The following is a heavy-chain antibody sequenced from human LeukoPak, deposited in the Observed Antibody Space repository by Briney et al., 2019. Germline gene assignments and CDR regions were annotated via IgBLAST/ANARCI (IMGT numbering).Heavy chain of an antibody. Sequence: PGGSLRLSCSTSGFTFSSYAMHWVRQAPGKGLEWVAIISYDGSNEFYADSVKGRFTISRDNSKNTLYLQMNSLGPEDTAMYYCAKVAKGNIVVVTALDYWGPGALVTVSS. J-gene: IGHJ4*02. CDR2: ISYDGSNE. CDR1: GFTFSSYA. V-gene: IGHV3-30*18. D-gene: IGHD2-21*02. CDR3: AKVAKGNIVVVTALDY.